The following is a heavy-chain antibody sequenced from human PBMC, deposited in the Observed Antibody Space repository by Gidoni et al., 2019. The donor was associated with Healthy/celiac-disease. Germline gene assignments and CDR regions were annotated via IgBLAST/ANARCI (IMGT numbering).Heavy chain of an antibody. CDR1: GGSISSYY. V-gene: IGHV4-59*01. D-gene: IGHD4-17*01. J-gene: IGHJ4*02. Sequence: QVQLQESGPGLVKPSETLSLTCTVSGGSISSYYWSWIRPPPGKGLAWIGYIYYSGRTNYNPSRKSRVTISVDTSKNQFSLKLSSVTAADTAVYYCARSPYGDRFDYWGQGTLVTVSS. CDR2: IYYSGRT. CDR3: ARSPYGDRFDY.